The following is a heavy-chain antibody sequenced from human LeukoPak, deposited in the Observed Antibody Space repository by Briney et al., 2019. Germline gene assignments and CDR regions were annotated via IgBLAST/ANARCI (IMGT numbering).Heavy chain of an antibody. Sequence: GGSLRLSCAASGFTFSSYGMHWVRQAPGKGLEWVAVISYDGSNKYYADSVKGRFTISRDNSKNTLYLQMNSLRAEDTAVYYCAKEIRGLTMVRGVDAFDIWCQGTMVTVSS. D-gene: IGHD3-10*01. CDR3: AKEIRGLTMVRGVDAFDI. CDR2: ISYDGSNK. CDR1: GFTFSSYG. V-gene: IGHV3-30*18. J-gene: IGHJ3*02.